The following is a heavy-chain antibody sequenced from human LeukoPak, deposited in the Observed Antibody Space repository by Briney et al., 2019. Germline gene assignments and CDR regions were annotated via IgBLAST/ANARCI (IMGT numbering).Heavy chain of an antibody. CDR2: INHSGST. CDR1: GGSFSGYY. Sequence: SETLSLTCAVYGGSFSGYYWSWIRQPPGKGLEWIGEINHSGSTNYNPSLKSRVTISVDTSKNQFSLKLSSVTAADTAVYYCARSGIVVVPAAKRRAFDIWGQGTMVTVSS. V-gene: IGHV4-34*01. J-gene: IGHJ3*02. CDR3: ARSGIVVVPAAKRRAFDI. D-gene: IGHD2-2*01.